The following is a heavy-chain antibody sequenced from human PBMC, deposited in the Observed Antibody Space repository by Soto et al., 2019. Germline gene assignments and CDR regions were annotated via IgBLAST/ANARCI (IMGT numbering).Heavy chain of an antibody. CDR3: ARQPVDDGYPDY. J-gene: IGHJ4*02. V-gene: IGHV1-69*02. D-gene: IGHD5-12*01. CDR1: GGTFSSYT. Sequence: QVQLVQSGAEVKKPGSSVKVSCKASGGTFSSYTISWVRQAPGQGLEWMGRIIPILGIANYAQKFRGRVTITADKSTSTAYMELSSLRSEDTAVYYCARQPVDDGYPDYWGQGTLVTVSS. CDR2: IIPILGIA.